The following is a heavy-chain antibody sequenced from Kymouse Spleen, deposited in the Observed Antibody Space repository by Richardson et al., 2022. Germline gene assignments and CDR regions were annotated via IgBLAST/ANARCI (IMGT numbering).Heavy chain of an antibody. CDR3: ARQYYYDSSALFDY. D-gene: IGHD3-22*01. Sequence: QLQLQESGPGLVKPSETLSLTCTVSGGSISSSSYYWGWIRQPPGKGLEWIGSIYYSGSTYYNPSLKSRVTISVDTSKNQFSLKLSSVTAADTAVYYCARQYYYDSSALFDYWGQGTLVTVSS. V-gene: IGHV4-39*01. CDR2: IYYSGST. J-gene: IGHJ4*02. CDR1: GGSISSSSYY.